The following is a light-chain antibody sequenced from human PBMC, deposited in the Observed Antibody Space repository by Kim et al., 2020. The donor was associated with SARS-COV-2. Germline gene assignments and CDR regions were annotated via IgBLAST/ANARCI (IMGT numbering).Light chain of an antibody. V-gene: IGLV3-21*04. CDR1: NIGSKS. CDR3: QVWDSSTL. J-gene: IGLJ7*01. Sequence: VSVAPGKTARITCGGNNIGSKSVHWYQQKPGQAPVLVIYYDSDRPSGIPERFSGSNSGNTATLTISRVEAGDEDDYYCQVWDSSTLFGGGTQLTVL. CDR2: YDS.